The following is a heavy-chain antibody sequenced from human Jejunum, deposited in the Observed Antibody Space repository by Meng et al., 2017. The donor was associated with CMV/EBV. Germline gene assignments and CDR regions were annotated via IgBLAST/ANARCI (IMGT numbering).Heavy chain of an antibody. CDR3: AGGLGGTIDY. D-gene: IGHD1-26*01. CDR2: IIHVFDKT. V-gene: IGHV1-69*04. Sequence: VSCQASGSTFSNSATSWVRQAPGQGLEWMANIIHVFDKTNYAQKFQGRVTITADRSTNTAYMELRSLRSDDTAIYYCAGGLGGTIDYWGQGTLVTVSS. CDR1: GSTFSNSA. J-gene: IGHJ4*02.